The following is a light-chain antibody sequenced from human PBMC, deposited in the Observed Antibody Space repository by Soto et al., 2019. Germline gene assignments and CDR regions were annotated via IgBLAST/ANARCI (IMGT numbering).Light chain of an antibody. CDR3: RQYSTFPLT. CDR2: KAS. V-gene: IGKV1-5*03. Sequence: DIQMTQSPSTLSASVGDRVTISCRASQTISTWLAWYQQKPGKAPNLLIYKASSLESGVPSRFSGSGSGTEFTLTISSLQPDDFATYYCRQYSTFPLTFGGGTKVDI. J-gene: IGKJ4*01. CDR1: QTISTW.